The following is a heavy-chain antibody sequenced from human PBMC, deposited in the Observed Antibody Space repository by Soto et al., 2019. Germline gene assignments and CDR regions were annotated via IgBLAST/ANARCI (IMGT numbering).Heavy chain of an antibody. J-gene: IGHJ3*02. V-gene: IGHV1-69*13. CDR3: ARAGVATIIPNAFDI. CDR1: GYTFISYG. Sequence: SVKVSCKASGYTFISYGIAWVRQAPGQGLEWMGGIIPIFGTANYAQKFQGRVTITADESTSTAYMELSSLRSEDTAVYYCARAGVATIIPNAFDIWGQGTMVTVSS. D-gene: IGHD5-12*01. CDR2: IIPIFGTA.